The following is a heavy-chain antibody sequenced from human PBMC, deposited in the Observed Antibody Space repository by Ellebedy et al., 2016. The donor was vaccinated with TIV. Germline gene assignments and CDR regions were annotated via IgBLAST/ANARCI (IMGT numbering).Heavy chain of an antibody. D-gene: IGHD2-15*01. CDR2: VSYSGST. Sequence: MPSETLSLTCTVSGGSISSYYWSWIQQPPGRGLEWIGYVSYSGSTNYNPSLKSRVTISVDTSKNQFSLRLSSVTAADTAVFYCARVVWQLPVSYVSDIWGQGTMVTVSS. J-gene: IGHJ3*02. CDR3: ARVVWQLPVSYVSDI. V-gene: IGHV4-59*01. CDR1: GGSISSYY.